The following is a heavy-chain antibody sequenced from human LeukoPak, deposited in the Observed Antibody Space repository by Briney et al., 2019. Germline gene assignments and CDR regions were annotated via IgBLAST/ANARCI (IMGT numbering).Heavy chain of an antibody. V-gene: IGHV3-23*01. CDR2: ITGSGGNT. J-gene: IGHJ4*02. CDR3: AKWGDYDVLTGYYVSDY. CDR1: GFTFSNYA. D-gene: IGHD3-9*01. Sequence: GGSLRLSCAASGFTFSNYALSWVRQAPGKGLEWVSAITGSGGNTYYADSVKGRFTISRDNSKNTVFLQMNSLRAEDTAVYYCAKWGDYDVLTGYYVSDYWGQGTLVTVSS.